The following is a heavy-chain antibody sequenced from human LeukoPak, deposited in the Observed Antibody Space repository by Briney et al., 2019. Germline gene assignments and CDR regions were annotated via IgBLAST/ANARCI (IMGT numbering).Heavy chain of an antibody. CDR2: IWYDGSKK. J-gene: IGHJ4*02. CDR3: AINSGGYPGGY. V-gene: IGHV3-33*03. D-gene: IGHD1-26*01. Sequence: GGSLRLSCAASGFTFSSYGMHWVRQAPGKGLEWVAVIWYDGSKKYYADSVKGRFTISRDNSKNTLYLQMNSLRAEDTAVYYCAINSGGYPGGYWGQGTLVTVSS. CDR1: GFTFSSYG.